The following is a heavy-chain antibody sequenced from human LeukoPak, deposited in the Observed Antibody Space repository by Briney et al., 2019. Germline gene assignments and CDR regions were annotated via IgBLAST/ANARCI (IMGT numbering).Heavy chain of an antibody. CDR3: ARDMSWVPAAILRDYYYYGMDV. Sequence: GGSLRLSCAASGFTFSSYAMSWVRQAPGKGLEWVSAISGSGGSTYYADSVKGRFTISRDNAKNSLYLQMNSLRAEDTAVYYCARDMSWVPAAILRDYYYYGMDVWGQGTTVTVSS. J-gene: IGHJ6*02. CDR1: GFTFSSYA. V-gene: IGHV3-23*01. CDR2: ISGSGGST. D-gene: IGHD2-2*02.